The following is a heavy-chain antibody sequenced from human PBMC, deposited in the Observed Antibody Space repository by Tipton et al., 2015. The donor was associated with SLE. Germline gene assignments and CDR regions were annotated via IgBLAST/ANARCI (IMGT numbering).Heavy chain of an antibody. CDR3: ARGLLTWRGAVVGVDV. CDR1: GFTFSSYT. Sequence: LRLSCTASGFTFSSYTMNWIRQPPGKGLEWIGYISYGGGTNYNPSLKSRVTISVDTAKNQFSLKLTSVTAADTAVYYCARGLLTWRGAVVGVDVWGQGTTVNVSS. D-gene: IGHD2-15*01. CDR2: ISYGGGT. V-gene: IGHV4-59*08. J-gene: IGHJ6*02.